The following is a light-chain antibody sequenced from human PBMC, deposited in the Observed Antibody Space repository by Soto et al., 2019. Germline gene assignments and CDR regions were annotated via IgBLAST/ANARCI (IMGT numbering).Light chain of an antibody. CDR3: NSYTSITTLGI. Sequence: QSALTQPASVSGSPGQSITISCTGTSSDIGGYDYVSWYQQHPGKAPKLVIYAVSNRPSGVSNRFSGSKSGNTASLTISGLQPDDEADYYCNSYTSITTLGIFGGGTKVTVL. V-gene: IGLV2-14*01. CDR2: AVS. CDR1: SSDIGGYDY. J-gene: IGLJ2*01.